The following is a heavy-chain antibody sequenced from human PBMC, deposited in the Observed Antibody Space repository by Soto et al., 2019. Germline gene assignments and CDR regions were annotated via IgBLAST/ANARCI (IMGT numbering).Heavy chain of an antibody. CDR2: ILPIFGTA. Sequence: SVKVSCKASGGTFSTSSINWLRQDPGQRPEWMGNILPIFGTADYAQKFQDRVTITADKSTDTAYMELRSLFSADTAVYYCARTYDGSGPNSGGYSFDIWGQGTMVTVSS. CDR3: ARTYDGSGPNSGGYSFDI. D-gene: IGHD3-22*01. V-gene: IGHV1-69*06. J-gene: IGHJ3*02. CDR1: GGTFSTSS.